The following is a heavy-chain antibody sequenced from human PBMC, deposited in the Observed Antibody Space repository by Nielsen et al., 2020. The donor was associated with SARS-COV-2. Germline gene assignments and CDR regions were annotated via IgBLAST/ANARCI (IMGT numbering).Heavy chain of an antibody. V-gene: IGHV3-23*01. D-gene: IGHD2-2*01. J-gene: IGHJ6*03. CDR2: ISGSGGST. CDR3: AKSKKYCSSTSCYYYYMDV. CDR1: GFTFSSYA. Sequence: GESLKISCAASGFTFSSYAMSWVRQAPGKGLEWVSAISGSGGSTYYADSVKGRFTISRDNSKNTLYLQMNSLRAEDTAVYYCAKSKKYCSSTSCYYYYMDVWGKGTTVTVSS.